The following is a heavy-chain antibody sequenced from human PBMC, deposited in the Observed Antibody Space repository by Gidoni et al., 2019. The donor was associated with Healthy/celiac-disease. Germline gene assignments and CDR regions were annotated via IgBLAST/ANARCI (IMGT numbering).Heavy chain of an antibody. CDR3: ARRPIGPVATRFGELLATYDAFDI. J-gene: IGHJ3*02. D-gene: IGHD3-10*01. V-gene: IGHV5-10-1*03. Sequence: EVQLVQSGAEVKKPGESLRISCKGSGYSFTSYWISWVRQMPGKGLEWMGRIDPSDSYTNYSPSFQGHVTISADKSISTAYLQWSSLKASDTAMYYCARRPIGPVATRFGELLATYDAFDIWGQGTMVTVSS. CDR2: IDPSDSYT. CDR1: GYSFTSYW.